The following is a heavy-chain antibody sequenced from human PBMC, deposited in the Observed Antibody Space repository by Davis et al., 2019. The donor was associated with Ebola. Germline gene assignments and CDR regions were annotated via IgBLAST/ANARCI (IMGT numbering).Heavy chain of an antibody. CDR1: GFTFSSYA. V-gene: IGHV3-23*01. J-gene: IGHJ6*02. CDR2: ISNGGVRT. D-gene: IGHD2-2*02. Sequence: GESLKISCGASGFTFSSYAMSWVRQAPGKGLEWVSSISNGGVRTEYADSVKGRFIISRDNSKNTLYLQMNSLRGEDTGTYYCAKVGGAAINGMDVWGQGTTVTVSS. CDR3: AKVGGAAINGMDV.